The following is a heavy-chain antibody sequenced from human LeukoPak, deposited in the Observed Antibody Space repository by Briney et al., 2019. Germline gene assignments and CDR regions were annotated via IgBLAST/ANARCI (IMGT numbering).Heavy chain of an antibody. CDR3: ARETVGLDY. CDR2: ISDSSSTI. V-gene: IGHV3-48*02. D-gene: IGHD4-17*01. J-gene: IGHJ4*02. Sequence: PAGGSLRLSCAASGFTFSNYNLNWVRQAPGEGLEWVSYISDSSSTIYYADSVRGRFTITRDNAKNSMYLQINSLRDEDRAVYYCARETVGLDYWGQGTLVTVSS. CDR1: GFTFSNYN.